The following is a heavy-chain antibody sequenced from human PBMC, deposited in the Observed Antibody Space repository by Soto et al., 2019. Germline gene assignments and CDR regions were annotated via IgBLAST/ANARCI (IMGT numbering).Heavy chain of an antibody. D-gene: IGHD3-22*01. CDR3: AKQVIVVVTGSLYYFDY. CDR1: GFTLSSYA. Sequence: GGSLGLSCAASGFTLSSYAMSWVRQAPGQRLEWVSAISGSGGSTYYADSVKGRFTISRDNSKNTLYLQMNSLRAEDTAVYYCAKQVIVVVTGSLYYFDYWGQGTLVTVSS. CDR2: ISGSGGST. V-gene: IGHV3-23*01. J-gene: IGHJ4*02.